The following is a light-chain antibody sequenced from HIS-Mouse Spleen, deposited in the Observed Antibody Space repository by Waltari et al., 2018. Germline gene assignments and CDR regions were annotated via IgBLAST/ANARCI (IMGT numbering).Light chain of an antibody. CDR1: SLPKKY. CDR2: EDS. CDR3: YSTDSSGNHRV. V-gene: IGLV3-10*01. Sequence: SYELTQPPSVSVSPGPTARITCPGDSLPKKYVYWYQQKSGQAPVLVIYEDSKRPPGIPERFSGSSSGTMATLTISGAQVEDEADYYCYSTDSSGNHRVFGGGTKLTVL. J-gene: IGLJ2*01.